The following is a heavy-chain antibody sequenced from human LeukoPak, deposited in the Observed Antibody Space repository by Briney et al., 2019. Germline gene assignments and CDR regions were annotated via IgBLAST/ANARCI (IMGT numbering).Heavy chain of an antibody. CDR1: GGSISSGGYY. CDR2: ISGSGGST. D-gene: IGHD5-24*01. CDR3: AKDREGYGDYYDY. Sequence: LSLTCTVSGGSISSGGYYWSWVRQAPGKGLEWVSAISGSGGSTYYADSVKGRFTISRDNSKNTLYLQMNSLRAEDTAVYYCAKDREGYGDYYDYWGQGTLVTVSS. V-gene: IGHV3-23*01. J-gene: IGHJ4*02.